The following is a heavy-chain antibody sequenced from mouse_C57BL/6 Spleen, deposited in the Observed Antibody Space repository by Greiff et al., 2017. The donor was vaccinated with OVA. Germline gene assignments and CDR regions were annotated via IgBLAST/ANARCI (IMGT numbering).Heavy chain of an antibody. V-gene: IGHV1-4*01. Sequence: LQESGAELARPGASVKMSCKASGYTFTSYTMHWVKQRPGQGLEWIGYINPSSGYTKYNQKFKDKATLTADKSSSTAYMQLSSLTSEDSAVYYCARNPDRYDYFAYWGQGTLVTVSA. CDR2: INPSSGYT. J-gene: IGHJ3*01. CDR1: GYTFTSYT. CDR3: ARNPDRYDYFAY. D-gene: IGHD2-4*01.